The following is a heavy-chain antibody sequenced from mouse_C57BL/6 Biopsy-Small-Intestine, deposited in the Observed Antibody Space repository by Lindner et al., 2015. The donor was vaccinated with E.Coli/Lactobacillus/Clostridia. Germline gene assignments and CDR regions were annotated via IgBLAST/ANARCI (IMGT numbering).Heavy chain of an antibody. J-gene: IGHJ4*01. CDR3: VRLGREITYYAMDY. CDR2: ISSGSNTI. D-gene: IGHD4-1*01. Sequence: VQLQESGGGLVKPGGSLKLSCAASGFTFSDYGMHWVRQAPEKGLEWVAYISSGSNTIYYADTVKGRFTISRDNAKNTLFLQMTSLRSEDTAMYHCVRLGREITYYAMDYWGQGTSVTVSS. V-gene: IGHV5-17*01. CDR1: GFTFSDYG.